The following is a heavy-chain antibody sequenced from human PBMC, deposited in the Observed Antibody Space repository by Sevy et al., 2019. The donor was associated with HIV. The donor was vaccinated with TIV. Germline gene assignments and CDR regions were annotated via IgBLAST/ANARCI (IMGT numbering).Heavy chain of an antibody. Sequence: ASVKVSCKVSGYIVSELSMHWVRQAPGKGLEWMGRFDPEDGETIYAQKFQGRVILTEDTSTDTAYMELSSLRSEDTAVYYCITTREWNQDSSGYLDFWGQGTLVTVSS. CDR2: FDPEDGET. CDR3: ITTREWNQDSSGYLDF. V-gene: IGHV1-24*01. J-gene: IGHJ4*02. D-gene: IGHD3-22*01. CDR1: GYIVSELS.